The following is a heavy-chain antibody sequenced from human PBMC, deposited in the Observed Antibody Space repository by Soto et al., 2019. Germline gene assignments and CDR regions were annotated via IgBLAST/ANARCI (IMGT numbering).Heavy chain of an antibody. CDR1: GFTFSGFG. CDR3: AFGNLSYYFDY. Sequence: LRLSCAASGFTFSGFGMHWVRQAPGKGLEWVAIIWYDGSDKYYADSVKGRFTISRDNSKNTLYLQMNSLRAEDTAVYHCAFGNLSYYFDYWGRGTPGTVAS. J-gene: IGHJ4*02. V-gene: IGHV3-33*01. CDR2: IWYDGSDK. D-gene: IGHD3-16*01.